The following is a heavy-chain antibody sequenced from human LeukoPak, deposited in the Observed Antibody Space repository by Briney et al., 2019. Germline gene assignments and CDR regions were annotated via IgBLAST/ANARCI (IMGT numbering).Heavy chain of an antibody. D-gene: IGHD2-2*01. V-gene: IGHV4-38-2*02. Sequence: PSETLSLTCTVSGYSISSGYYWGWIRQPPGKGRGWIGTIYISGSTYYNPSLKSRVTISVDTSKNQFSLKLTSVTAADTAVYYCARVRGYCSSTICYRYYFDYWGQGTLVTVSS. CDR3: ARVRGYCSSTICYRYYFDY. CDR2: IYISGST. J-gene: IGHJ4*02. CDR1: GYSISSGYY.